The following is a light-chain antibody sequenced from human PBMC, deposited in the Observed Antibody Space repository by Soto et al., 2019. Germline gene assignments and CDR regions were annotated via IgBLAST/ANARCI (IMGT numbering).Light chain of an antibody. CDR1: SSSIGAGYD. CDR3: QSYDTSLSGSV. V-gene: IGLV1-40*01. J-gene: IGLJ2*01. CDR2: GNS. Sequence: VLTQPPSVSGAPGQRVTISCTGSSSSIGAGYDVHWYQQLPGTAPKVFIYGNSNRPSGVPDRFSGSKSGTSASLAITGLQAEDEADYYCQSYDTSLSGSVFGGGTKLTVL.